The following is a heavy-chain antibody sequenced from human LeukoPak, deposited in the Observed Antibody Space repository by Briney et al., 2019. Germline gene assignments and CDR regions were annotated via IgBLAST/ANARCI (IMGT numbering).Heavy chain of an antibody. D-gene: IGHD3-9*01. CDR1: GGSINSGGYS. Sequence: PSQTLSLTCAVSGGSINSGGYSWSWIRQPPGKGLEWIGYIYHSGSTYYNPSLKSRVTISVDRSKNQFSLKLSSVTAADTAVYYCARGGPLVDWLRTGYNWFDPWGQGTLVT. J-gene: IGHJ5*02. CDR2: IYHSGST. V-gene: IGHV4-30-2*01. CDR3: ARGGPLVDWLRTGYNWFDP.